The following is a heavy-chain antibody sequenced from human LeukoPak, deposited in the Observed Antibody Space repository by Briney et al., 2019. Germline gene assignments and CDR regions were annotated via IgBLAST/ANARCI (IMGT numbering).Heavy chain of an antibody. J-gene: IGHJ4*02. V-gene: IGHV3-30*18. D-gene: IGHD3-22*01. CDR3: AKRGELYYYDSSGYSQFDY. CDR2: ISYDGSNK. Sequence: GGSLRLSCAASGFTFSGYGMHWVRQAPGKGLEWVAVISYDGSNKYYADSVKGRFTISRDNSKNTLYLQMNSLRAEDTAVYYCAKRGELYYYDSSGYSQFDYWGQGTLVTVSS. CDR1: GFTFSGYG.